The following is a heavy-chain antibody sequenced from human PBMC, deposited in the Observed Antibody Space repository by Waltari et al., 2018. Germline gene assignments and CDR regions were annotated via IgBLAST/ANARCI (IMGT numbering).Heavy chain of an antibody. CDR3: ARDRPGVSSSRYPFDS. Sequence: EVQLVESGGGLVQPGGSLRLSCAASGFTFSSYWMSWVRQAPGTGLEWVANIKQDGSEKVYRDSLKGLLPMSRVNAKNSLNLQMKSLTVEGTAVDYWARDRPGVSSSRYPFDSWGQGTLVTVAS. V-gene: IGHV3-7*01. D-gene: IGHD6-13*01. CDR2: IKQDGSEK. J-gene: IGHJ4*02. CDR1: GFTFSSYW.